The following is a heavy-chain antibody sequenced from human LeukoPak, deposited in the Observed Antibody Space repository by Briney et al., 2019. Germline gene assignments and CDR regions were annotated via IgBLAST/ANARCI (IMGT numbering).Heavy chain of an antibody. V-gene: IGHV3-7*01. D-gene: IGHD3-22*01. J-gene: IGHJ3*01. CDR1: GLTFSSYW. CDR3: AREYYYDSSASGSN. Sequence: PGGSLRLSCAASGLTFSSYWMSWVRQAPGKGLEWVANIKQDGSEKYYVDSVKGRFTISRDNAKNSLYLQMNSLRAEDTAVYYCAREYYYDSSASGSNWGQGTMVTVST. CDR2: IKQDGSEK.